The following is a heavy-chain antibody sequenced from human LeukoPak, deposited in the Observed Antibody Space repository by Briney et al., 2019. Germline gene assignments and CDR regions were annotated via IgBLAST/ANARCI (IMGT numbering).Heavy chain of an antibody. CDR3: AKDSTMWPHYFDH. CDR2: INSDGSWT. CDR1: GNYW. V-gene: IGHV3-74*01. Sequence: AGGSLRLSCAASGNYWMHWVRQAPGKGLVWVSHINSDGSWTGYADSVKGRFTISRDNSKNELYLQMNSLTAEDTAVYFCAKDSTMWPHYFDHWGQGILVIVSS. D-gene: IGHD2-21*01. J-gene: IGHJ4*02.